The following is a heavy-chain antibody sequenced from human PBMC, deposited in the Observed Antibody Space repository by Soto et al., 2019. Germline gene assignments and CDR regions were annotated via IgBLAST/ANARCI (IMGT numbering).Heavy chain of an antibody. CDR1: GYSFTDYY. V-gene: IGHV1-2*02. CDR3: ARGGYCRSISCYEGYYYGMDV. D-gene: IGHD2-2*01. Sequence: ASVKVSCKASGYSFTDYYLHWVRQAPGQGLQWMGWINPNSGGANYAQKFQGRVTMTRDTSTSTAYMELSSLRSDDTAVFYCARGGYCRSISCYEGYYYGMDVWGQGTTVTVSS. CDR2: INPNSGGA. J-gene: IGHJ6*02.